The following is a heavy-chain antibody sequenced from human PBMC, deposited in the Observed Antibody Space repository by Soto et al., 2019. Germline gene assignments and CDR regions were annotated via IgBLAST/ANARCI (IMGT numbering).Heavy chain of an antibody. J-gene: IGHJ5*02. CDR2: VDASGNT. CDR3: ARDVGGSVVPHWFDP. V-gene: IGHV4-4*07. D-gene: IGHD3-22*01. CDR1: GHSISADY. Sequence: QVQLQESGPGLVKASETLSLSCTVSGHSISADYWSWIRQPAGKRLEWIGRVDASGNTNYNPCLKSRVTRSVVTSKKQFLLKVRSVTAADTAMYFCARDVGGSVVPHWFDPWGQGALVTVSS.